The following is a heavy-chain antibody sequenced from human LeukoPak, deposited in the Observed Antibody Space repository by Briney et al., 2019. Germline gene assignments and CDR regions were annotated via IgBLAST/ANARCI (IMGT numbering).Heavy chain of an antibody. CDR2: MKQDGGET. CDR3: SRYWFPTHH. Sequence: GGSLRLSCAASGFTFSDYWLSWFRQAPGKGLEWVANMKQDGGETYYVDSVKGRFTISRDNAKNSLYLQMNSLRAEDTAVYYCSRYWFPTHHWGQGTLVTVAS. D-gene: IGHD2-8*02. CDR1: GFTFSDYW. J-gene: IGHJ5*02. V-gene: IGHV3-7*01.